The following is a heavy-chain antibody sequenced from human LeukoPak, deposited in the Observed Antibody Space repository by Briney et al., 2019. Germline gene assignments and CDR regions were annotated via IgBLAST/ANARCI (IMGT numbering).Heavy chain of an antibody. CDR2: INANTGNP. D-gene: IGHD3-10*01. V-gene: IGHV7-4-1*02. Sequence: ASVKVSCKASGYTFTSYSMNWVRQAPGQGLEYMGWINANTGNPTYAQGFTGRFVFSLDTSVSTAYLQISSLKAEDTAVYYCARGPKVRNYYYYMDVWGKGTTVTVSS. CDR1: GYTFTSYS. J-gene: IGHJ6*03. CDR3: ARGPKVRNYYYYMDV.